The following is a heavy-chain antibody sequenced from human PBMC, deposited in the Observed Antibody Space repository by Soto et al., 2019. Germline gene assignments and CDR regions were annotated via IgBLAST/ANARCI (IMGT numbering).Heavy chain of an antibody. V-gene: IGHV4-61*08. D-gene: IGHD3-16*01. CDR1: GDSVSSGDYY. CDR3: ARVPIDTYMIYWSDP. Sequence: LSLTCTVSGDSVSSGDYYWTWIRQPPGKGLEWVGHIYFSGRTNYIPSLESRVTISLGTSKNQFSLKLTSVTAADTAVYYCARVPIDTYMIYWSDPWGQGTLVTVSS. CDR2: IYFSGRT. J-gene: IGHJ5*02.